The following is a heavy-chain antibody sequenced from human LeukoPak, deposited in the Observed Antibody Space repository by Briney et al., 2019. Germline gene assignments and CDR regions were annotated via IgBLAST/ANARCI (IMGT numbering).Heavy chain of an antibody. CDR1: GLTLSNYW. CDR3: ARDMSGIYYDVVDS. Sequence: GGSLRLSCAASGLTLSNYWMHWVRQAPGKGLVWVSRMNSDGSGTSYADSVKGRFTISRDNAKNTLYLQMNSLRAEDTAVYYCARDMSGIYYDVVDSWGQGTLVTVSS. D-gene: IGHD1-26*01. CDR2: MNSDGSGT. V-gene: IGHV3-74*01. J-gene: IGHJ4*02.